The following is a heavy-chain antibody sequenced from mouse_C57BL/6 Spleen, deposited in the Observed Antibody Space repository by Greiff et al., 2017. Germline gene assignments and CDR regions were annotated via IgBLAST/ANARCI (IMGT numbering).Heavy chain of an antibody. V-gene: IGHV1-82*01. Sequence: VQLQQSGPELVKPGASVKISCKASGYAFSSSWMNWVKQRPGKGLEWIGRIYPGDGDTNYNGKFKGKATLTADKSSSTAYMQLSSLTSEDSAVYFCAREDGKYPAWFACSGEGALVTVSP. D-gene: IGHD2-1*01. CDR3: AREDGKYPAWFAC. CDR1: GYAFSSSW. J-gene: IGHJ3*01. CDR2: IYPGDGDT.